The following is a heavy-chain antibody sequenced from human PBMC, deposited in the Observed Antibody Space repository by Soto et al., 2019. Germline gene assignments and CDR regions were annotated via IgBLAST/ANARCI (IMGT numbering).Heavy chain of an antibody. CDR1: GYTFTRYG. D-gene: IGHD3-16*01. J-gene: IGHJ6*02. Sequence: QVQLVQSGAEVKNPGASVKVSCKASGYTFTRYGIGWARQAPGQGLEWMGWINTYNGNTNYAQNGQGRVTLTTDTTTSTAYMELRSLRSNDTGIYYCAMVDVYVTPSPQDVWGQGTTVIVSS. V-gene: IGHV1-18*01. CDR3: AMVDVYVTPSPQDV. CDR2: INTYNGNT.